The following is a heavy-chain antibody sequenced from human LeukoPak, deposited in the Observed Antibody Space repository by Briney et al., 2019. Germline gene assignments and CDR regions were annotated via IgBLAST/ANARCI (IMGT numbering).Heavy chain of an antibody. CDR3: ARGGNYYGSGSYYDFDY. CDR1: GFIFSSYA. Sequence: GGSLRLSCAASGFIFSSYALSWVRLAPGKGLEWVSVIYSGGSTYYADSVKGRFTISRDKSKNTLYLQMNSLRAEDTAVYYCARGGNYYGSGSYYDFDYWGQGTLVTVSS. J-gene: IGHJ4*02. V-gene: IGHV3-66*01. D-gene: IGHD3-10*01. CDR2: IYSGGST.